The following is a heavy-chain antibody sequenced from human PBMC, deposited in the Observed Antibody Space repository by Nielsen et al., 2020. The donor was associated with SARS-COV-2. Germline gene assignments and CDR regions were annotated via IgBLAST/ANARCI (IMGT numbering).Heavy chain of an antibody. Sequence: ASVKVSCKASGYTFTSYGISWVRQAPGQGLEWMGWISAYNGNTNYAQKLQGRVTMTTDTSTSTAYMKLRSLRSDDTTVYYCASGPYGMDVWGQGTTVTVSS. J-gene: IGHJ6*02. CDR3: ASGPYGMDV. CDR1: GYTFTSYG. CDR2: ISAYNGNT. V-gene: IGHV1-18*01.